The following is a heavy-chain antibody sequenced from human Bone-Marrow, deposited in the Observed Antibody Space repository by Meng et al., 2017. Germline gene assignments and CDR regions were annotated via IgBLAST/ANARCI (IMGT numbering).Heavy chain of an antibody. V-gene: IGHV3-43D*03. CDR1: GFPFNDYA. D-gene: IGHD5-12*01. CDR3: AKASRSDYDADFDY. Sequence: GESLKISCVASGFPFNDYAFHWVRQAPGKGLEWVSLISWDGGSSYYGDSVKGRFIMPRDNRKNPVYLQMNSLRTEDTALYYCAKASRSDYDADFDYWGQGTLVTVSS. CDR2: ISWDGGSS. J-gene: IGHJ4*02.